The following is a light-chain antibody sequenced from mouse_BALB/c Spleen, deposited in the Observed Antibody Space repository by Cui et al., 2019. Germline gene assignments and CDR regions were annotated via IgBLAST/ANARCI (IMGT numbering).Light chain of an antibody. CDR3: HQLSSYPPT. Sequence: QIVLTQSPAIMSASPGEKVTLTCSASSSVSSSYLYWYQQKPGSSPKLWIYSTSNLASGVPARFSGSGSGTSYSLTISSMEAEDAASYFCHQLSSYPPTFGSGTKLEIK. CDR1: SSVSSSY. J-gene: IGKJ4*01. CDR2: STS. V-gene: IGKV4-79*01.